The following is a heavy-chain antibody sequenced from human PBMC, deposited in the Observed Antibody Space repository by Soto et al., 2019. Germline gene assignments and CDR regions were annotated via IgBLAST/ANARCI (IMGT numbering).Heavy chain of an antibody. Sequence: VGALGFSCAASGFNVGAFAVNWVRQAPGKGLEWVSGISVSDAFIYYADSVRGRFSISRDASENILYLQMNSLRVDDTALYYCTRETIAGITGLDYWGPGTLVTVSS. D-gene: IGHD1-20*01. CDR2: ISVSDAFI. V-gene: IGHV3-23*01. CDR1: GFNVGAFA. CDR3: TRETIAGITGLDY. J-gene: IGHJ4*02.